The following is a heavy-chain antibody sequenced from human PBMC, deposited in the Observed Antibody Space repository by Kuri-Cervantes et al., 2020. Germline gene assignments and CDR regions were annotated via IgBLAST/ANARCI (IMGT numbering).Heavy chain of an antibody. CDR2: INPSGGST. J-gene: IGHJ6*02. D-gene: IGHD2-2*01. Sequence: ASVKVSCKASGYTFTSYYMHWVRQAPGQGLEWMGIINPSGGSTSYAQKFQGRVTMTRDTSASTAYMELSSLRSEDTAVYYCGSISDCSSTSCPWDYYYGMDVWGQGTTVTVSS. CDR3: GSISDCSSTSCPWDYYYGMDV. CDR1: GYTFTSYY. V-gene: IGHV1-46*01.